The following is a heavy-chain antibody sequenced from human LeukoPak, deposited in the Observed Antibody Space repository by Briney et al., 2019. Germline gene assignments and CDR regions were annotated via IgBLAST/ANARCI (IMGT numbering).Heavy chain of an antibody. Sequence: ASVKVSCKASGYTFTSYYMHWVRQAPGQGLEWMGRINPSGGRTSYAQKFQGRVTMTRDTSTSTVYMELSSLRSEDTAVYYCARASGGFLEWLVGYFDYWGQGTLVTVSS. CDR2: INPSGGRT. J-gene: IGHJ4*02. D-gene: IGHD3-3*01. CDR1: GYTFTSYY. V-gene: IGHV1-46*01. CDR3: ARASGGFLEWLVGYFDY.